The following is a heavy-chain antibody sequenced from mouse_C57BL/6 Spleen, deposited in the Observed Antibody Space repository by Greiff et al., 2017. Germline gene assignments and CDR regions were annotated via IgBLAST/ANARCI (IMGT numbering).Heavy chain of an antibody. V-gene: IGHV1-39*01. Sequence: VQLKQSGPELVKPGASVKISCKASGYSFTDYNMNWVKQSNGKSLEWIGVINPNYGTTSYNQKFKGKATLTVDQSSSTAYMQLNSLTSEDSAVXYCARLRRLGYYAMDYWGQGTSVTVSS. CDR3: ARLRRLGYYAMDY. CDR1: GYSFTDYN. D-gene: IGHD2-12*01. CDR2: INPNYGTT. J-gene: IGHJ4*01.